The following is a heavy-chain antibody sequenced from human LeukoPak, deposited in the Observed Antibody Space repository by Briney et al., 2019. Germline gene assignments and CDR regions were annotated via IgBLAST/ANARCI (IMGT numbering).Heavy chain of an antibody. V-gene: IGHV3-23*01. J-gene: IGHJ4*02. CDR3: AKGSGWYV. Sequence: HPGASLRLSCAASGFTFSSYAMSWVRQAPGKGLEWVSVINTSGGNTDYADPVKGRFTISRDNSKNTLYLQMNSLRAEDTAVYYCAKGSGWYVWGQGTLVTVSS. D-gene: IGHD6-19*01. CDR1: GFTFSSYA. CDR2: INTSGGNT.